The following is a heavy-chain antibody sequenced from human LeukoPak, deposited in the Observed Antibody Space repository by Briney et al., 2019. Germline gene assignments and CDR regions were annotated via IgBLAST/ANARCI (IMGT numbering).Heavy chain of an antibody. CDR2: ISSTGAYI. D-gene: IGHD3-16*01. CDR1: GFTFSSYS. V-gene: IGHV3-21*01. J-gene: IGHJ4*02. Sequence: GGSLRLSCAASGFTFSSYSMNWVRQAPGKGLEWVSSISSTGAYIFYGESMKGRFTISRDNSKNLLYLQMNSLSVDDTAIYYCARGRHYEGLGRGTFDFWGQGTLVTVSS. CDR3: ARGRHYEGLGRGTFDF.